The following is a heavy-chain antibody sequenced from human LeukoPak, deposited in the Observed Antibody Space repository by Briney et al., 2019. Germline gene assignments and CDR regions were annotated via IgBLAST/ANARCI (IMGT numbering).Heavy chain of an antibody. CDR2: INRSGST. CDR3: ARGRRRATVTRYYYMDV. CDR1: GGSFSGYY. V-gene: IGHV4-34*01. Sequence: TSETLSLTCAVYGGSFSGYYWSWIRQPPGKGLEWIGEINRSGSTNYNPSLKSRVTISVDTSKNQFSLKLSSVTAADTAVYYCARGRRRATVTRYYYMDVWGKGTTVTVSS. J-gene: IGHJ6*03. D-gene: IGHD4-11*01.